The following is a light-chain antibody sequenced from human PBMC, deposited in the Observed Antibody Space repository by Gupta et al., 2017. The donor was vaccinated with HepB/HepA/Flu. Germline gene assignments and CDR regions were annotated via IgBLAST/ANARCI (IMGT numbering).Light chain of an antibody. J-gene: IGLJ2*01. CDR1: SGSVSTSYY. V-gene: IGLV8-61*01. CDR3: VLYMGSGIVV. CDR2: STN. Sequence: QTVVTQEPSFSVSPGGTVTLTCGLSSGSVSTSYYPSWYQQTPGQAPRTLIYSTNTRSSGVPDRFSGSILENKAALTITGAQADDESDYYCVLYMGSGIVVFGGGIKLTVL.